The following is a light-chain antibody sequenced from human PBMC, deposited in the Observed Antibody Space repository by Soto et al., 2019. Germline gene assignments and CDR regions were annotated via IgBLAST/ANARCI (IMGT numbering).Light chain of an antibody. CDR2: RVY. Sequence: EIFLTQSRGTLSLSPGERSTLSCRASQTITTLAWYQRKPGQAPRLIIYRVYSRATGVTDRFSGSGSGTDYTLTIRRMEPEDFAVYYCKQYGNLPLPLGGGKKVDLK. J-gene: IGKJ4*01. CDR1: QTITT. CDR3: KQYGNLPLP. V-gene: IGKV3-20*01.